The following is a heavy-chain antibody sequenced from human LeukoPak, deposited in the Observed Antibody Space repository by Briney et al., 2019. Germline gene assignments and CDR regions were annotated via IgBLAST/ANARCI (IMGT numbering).Heavy chain of an antibody. CDR2: ISFDGSNK. Sequence: GGSLRLSCAASGFTFSSYAMHWVRQAPGKGLEWVAVISFDGSNKYYADSVKGRFTISRDNSKNTLYLQRNSLRAEDTAVYYCARVEYYDSSGYYLPLDYWGQGTLVTVSS. D-gene: IGHD3-22*01. CDR1: GFTFSSYA. J-gene: IGHJ4*02. CDR3: ARVEYYDSSGYYLPLDY. V-gene: IGHV3-30-3*01.